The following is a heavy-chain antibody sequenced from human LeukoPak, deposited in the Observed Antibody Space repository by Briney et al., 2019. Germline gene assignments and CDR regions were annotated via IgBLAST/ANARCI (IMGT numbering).Heavy chain of an antibody. CDR2: IYHSGST. CDR1: GYSISSGYY. CDR3: ARDGGIWYYDSSVDAFDI. D-gene: IGHD3-22*01. J-gene: IGHJ3*02. Sequence: SETLSLTXTVSGYSISSGYYWGWIRPPPGKGLEWIGSIYHSGSTYYNPSLKSRVTISVDTSKNQFSLKLSSVTAADTAVYYCARDGGIWYYDSSVDAFDIWGQGTMVTVSS. V-gene: IGHV4-38-2*02.